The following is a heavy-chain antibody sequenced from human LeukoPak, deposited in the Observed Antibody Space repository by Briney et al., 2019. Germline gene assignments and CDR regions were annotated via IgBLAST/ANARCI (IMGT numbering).Heavy chain of an antibody. Sequence: SETLSLTCTVSGGSISSSSYYWGWIRQPPGKGLDWIGSIFYSGGTYYNPSLKSRVTISVDTSKNQFSLKLTSVTAADTAVYYCARHGGVRRIAAVPFDYWRQGALVTVSS. CDR1: GGSISSSSYY. V-gene: IGHV4-39*01. CDR2: IFYSGGT. D-gene: IGHD6-13*01. J-gene: IGHJ4*02. CDR3: ARHGGVRRIAAVPFDY.